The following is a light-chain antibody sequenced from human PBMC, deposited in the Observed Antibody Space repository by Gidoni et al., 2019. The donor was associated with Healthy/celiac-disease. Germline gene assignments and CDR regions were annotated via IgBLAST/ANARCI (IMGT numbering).Light chain of an antibody. Sequence: SYELTQPPSVSVSPGQTASITCSGDKLGDKYACWYQQKPRQSPVLVIYQDSKRPSGIPERFSGSNSGNTATLTISGTQAMDEADYYCQAWDSSTLVVFGGGTKLTVL. CDR1: KLGDKY. V-gene: IGLV3-1*01. CDR3: QAWDSSTLVV. CDR2: QDS. J-gene: IGLJ2*01.